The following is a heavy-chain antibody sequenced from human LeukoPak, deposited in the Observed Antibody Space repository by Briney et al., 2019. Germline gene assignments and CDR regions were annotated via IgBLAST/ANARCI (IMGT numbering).Heavy chain of an antibody. CDR1: GFTFSSYG. D-gene: IGHD6-13*01. CDR3: AKDRSLPARYSSSWYGLDY. J-gene: IGHJ4*02. CDR2: ISYDGSNK. V-gene: IGHV3-30*18. Sequence: GGSLRLSCAASGFTFSSYGMHWVRRAPGKGLEWVEVISYDGSNKYYADSVKGRFTISRDNSKNTLYLQMNSLRAEDTAVYYCAKDRSLPARYSSSWYGLDYWGQGTLVTVSS.